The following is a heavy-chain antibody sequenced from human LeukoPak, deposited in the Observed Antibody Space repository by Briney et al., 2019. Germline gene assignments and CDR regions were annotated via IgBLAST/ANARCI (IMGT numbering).Heavy chain of an antibody. J-gene: IGHJ4*02. CDR1: GYTFTSDG. CDR2: ISGYNGNT. D-gene: IGHD3-22*01. Sequence: ASVKVSCKASGYTFTSDGISWVRQAPGQGLEWMGWISGYNGNTNYAQKLQGRVTMTTDTSTSTAYMELRSLRSDDTAVYYCVRDPAYYYDSSGLHYFDNWGQGTLVTVSS. CDR3: VRDPAYYYDSSGLHYFDN. V-gene: IGHV1-18*01.